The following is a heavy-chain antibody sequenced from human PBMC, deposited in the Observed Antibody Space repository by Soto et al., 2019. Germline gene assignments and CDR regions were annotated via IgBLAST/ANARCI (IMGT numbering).Heavy chain of an antibody. D-gene: IGHD6-6*01. CDR1: GGTFSSYA. CDR3: ARDLLLGSSSSFDY. J-gene: IGHJ4*02. V-gene: IGHV1-69*13. Sequence: ASVKVSCKASGGTFSSYAISWVRQAPGQGLEWMGGIIPIFGTANYAQKFQGRVTITADESTSTAYMELSSLRSEDTAVYYCARDLLLGSSSSFDYWGQGTLVTVSS. CDR2: IIPIFGTA.